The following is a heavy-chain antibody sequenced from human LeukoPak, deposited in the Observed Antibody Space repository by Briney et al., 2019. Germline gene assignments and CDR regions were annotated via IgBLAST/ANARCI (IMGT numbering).Heavy chain of an antibody. J-gene: IGHJ4*02. D-gene: IGHD6-19*01. CDR3: AKDQWLVPDY. CDR2: ISSSSSYI. V-gene: IGHV3-21*01. Sequence: GESLRLSCAASGFTFSSYSMNWVRQAPGKGLEWVSSISSSSSYIYYADSVKGRFTISRDNSKNTLYLQMNSLRAEDTAVYYCAKDQWLVPDYWGQGTLVTVSS. CDR1: GFTFSSYS.